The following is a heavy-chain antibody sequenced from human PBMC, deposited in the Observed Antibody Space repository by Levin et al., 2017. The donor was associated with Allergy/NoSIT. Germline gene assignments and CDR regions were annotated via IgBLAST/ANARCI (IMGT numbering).Heavy chain of an antibody. CDR1: GASITSSNFY. J-gene: IGHJ5*02. Sequence: SETLSLTCTVSGASITSSNFYWGWIRQPPGKGLEWIGSISYSGSTYYIPSLKSRVTISIDTSKNQFSLKLTSVTAADTAVYYCARTVTTKTNWFDPWGQGTLVTVSS. D-gene: IGHD4-17*01. CDR3: ARTVTTKTNWFDP. V-gene: IGHV4-39*01. CDR2: ISYSGST.